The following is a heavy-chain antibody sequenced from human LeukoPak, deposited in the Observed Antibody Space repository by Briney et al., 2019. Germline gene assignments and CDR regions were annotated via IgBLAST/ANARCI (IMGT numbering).Heavy chain of an antibody. J-gene: IGHJ6*03. CDR1: GFTFSSYG. V-gene: IGHV3-30*18. Sequence: GGSLRLSCAASGFTFSSYGMHWVRQAPGKGLEWVAVISYDGSNKYYADSVKGRFTISRDNSKNTLYLQMNSLRAEDTAVYYCAKDRCSNGIGCYYYYMDVWGKGTTVTISS. CDR3: AKDRCSNGIGCYYYYMDV. D-gene: IGHD2-8*01. CDR2: ISYDGSNK.